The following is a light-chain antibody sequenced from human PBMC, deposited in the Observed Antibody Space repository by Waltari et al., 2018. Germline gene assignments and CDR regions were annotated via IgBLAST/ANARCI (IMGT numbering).Light chain of an antibody. J-gene: IGKJ4*01. Sequence: IVMTQSPHCSAVSLCETATTSCNSNQSISSKFNYKSYLAWFQQKPGQPPRLLIYWASTRESGVPGRFSGSGSGTDFTLTISDLQAEDVALYYCQQFYDSQLTFGGGTKVEI. CDR1: QSISSKFNYKSY. CDR3: QQFYDSQLT. V-gene: IGKV4-1*01. CDR2: WAS.